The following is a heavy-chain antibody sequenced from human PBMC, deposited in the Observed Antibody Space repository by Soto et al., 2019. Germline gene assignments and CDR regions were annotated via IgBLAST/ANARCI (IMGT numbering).Heavy chain of an antibody. CDR2: ISSGGTYI. CDR1: FTFSMYS. Sequence: EVQVVESGGGLVQPGGSLRLSCSFTFSMYSMNWVRQAPGKGLEWVASISSGGTYIKYADSVKGRFTNSRDNDKNSVSLQMNSLRVDDTAVYFCTRDQGGSYDSWFDPWGQGTLVTVSS. J-gene: IGHJ5*02. D-gene: IGHD1-26*01. V-gene: IGHV3-21*01. CDR3: TRDQGGSYDSWFDP.